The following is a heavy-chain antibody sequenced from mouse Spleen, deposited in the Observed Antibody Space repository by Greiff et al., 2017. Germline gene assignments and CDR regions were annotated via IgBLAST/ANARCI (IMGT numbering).Heavy chain of an antibody. CDR3: TRRENPYWYFDV. CDR1: GYTFTTYW. J-gene: IGHJ1*03. CDR2: IYPGNSDT. Sequence: SGTVLARPGASVKMSCKTSGYTFTTYWMHWVKQRPGQGLEWIGAIYPGNSDTTYNQKFKGKAKLTAVASASTAYMELSSLTNEDSAVYYCTRRENPYWYFDVWGTGTTVTVSS. V-gene: IGHV1-5*01.